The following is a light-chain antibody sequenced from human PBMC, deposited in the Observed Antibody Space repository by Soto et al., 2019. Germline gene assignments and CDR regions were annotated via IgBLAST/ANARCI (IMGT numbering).Light chain of an antibody. Sequence: EIVMTQSPGILYVSPGERATLSCRASQSLSSNLAWYQQKPGQAPRLLIYGASTRATGIPARFSGSGSGTEFTLTISSLQSEDFAVYYCQQYNNWPPWTFGQGTKVEIK. J-gene: IGKJ1*01. CDR3: QQYNNWPPWT. V-gene: IGKV3-15*01. CDR1: QSLSSN. CDR2: GAS.